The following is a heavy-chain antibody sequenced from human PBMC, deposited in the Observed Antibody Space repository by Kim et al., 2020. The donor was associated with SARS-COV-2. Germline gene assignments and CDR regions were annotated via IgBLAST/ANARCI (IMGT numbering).Heavy chain of an antibody. J-gene: IGHJ6*02. Sequence: GGSLRLSCAASGFTFSNHGMHWVRQAPGKGLEWVAVIWYDGSSNFYADSVKGRFTISRDNSKKTLYLQMNNLRAEDTALYYCVKDQGSYGSRTPYGMDVWGRGTTVTVSS. CDR3: VKDQGSYGSRTPYGMDV. V-gene: IGHV3-33*06. D-gene: IGHD3-10*01. CDR2: IWYDGSSN. CDR1: GFTFSNHG.